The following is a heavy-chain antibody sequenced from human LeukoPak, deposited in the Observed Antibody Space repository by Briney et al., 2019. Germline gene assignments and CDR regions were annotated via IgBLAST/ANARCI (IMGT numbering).Heavy chain of an antibody. CDR1: GGTLSSYA. Sequence: SVKVSCKASGGTLSSYAISWVRQAPGQGLEWMGRIIPILGIANYAQKFQGRVTITADKSTSTAYMELSSLRSEDTAVYYCARAKEGLLWFGELNPFDYWGQGTLVTVSS. CDR3: ARAKEGLLWFGELNPFDY. V-gene: IGHV1-69*04. D-gene: IGHD3-10*01. J-gene: IGHJ4*02. CDR2: IIPILGIA.